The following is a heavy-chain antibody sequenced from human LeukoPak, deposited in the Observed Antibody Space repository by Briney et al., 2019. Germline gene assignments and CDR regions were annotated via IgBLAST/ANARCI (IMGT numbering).Heavy chain of an antibody. V-gene: IGHV4-4*02. CDR1: SGSIISSNW. CDR2: VYHSGST. CDR3: ARVLHDSSGYVSFDY. Sequence: SGTLSLTCAVSSGSIISSNWWSWVRQPPGKGLEWIGQVYHSGSTDYSPSLKSRVTISVDTSKNQFSLKLSSVAAADTAVYYCARVLHDSSGYVSFDYWGQGTLVTVSS. D-gene: IGHD3-22*01. J-gene: IGHJ4*02.